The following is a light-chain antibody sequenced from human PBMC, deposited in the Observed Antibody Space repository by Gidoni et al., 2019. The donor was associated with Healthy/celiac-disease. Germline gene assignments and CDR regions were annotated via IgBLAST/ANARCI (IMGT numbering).Light chain of an antibody. CDR1: QSVLYSSNNKNY. CDR3: QQYYSTPLT. V-gene: IGKV4-1*01. J-gene: IGKJ4*01. CDR2: WAS. Sequence: SLGERATINCKSSQSVLYSSNNKNYLAWYQQKPGQPPKLLIYWASTRESGVPDRFSGSGSGTDFTLTISSLQAEDVAVYYCQQYYSTPLTFGGGTKVEIK.